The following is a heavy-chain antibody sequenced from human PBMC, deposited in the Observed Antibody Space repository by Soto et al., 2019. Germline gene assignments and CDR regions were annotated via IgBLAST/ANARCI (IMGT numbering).Heavy chain of an antibody. D-gene: IGHD2-15*01. CDR2: ISYDGSNK. CDR1: GFTFSSYG. CDR3: AKDRPTVVTGAFDY. V-gene: IGHV3-30*18. Sequence: GGSLRLSCAASGFTFSSYGMHWVRQAPGKGLEWVAVISYDGSNKYYADSVKGRFTISRDNSKDTLYLQMNSLRAEDTAVYYCAKDRPTVVTGAFDYWGQGTLVTVSS. J-gene: IGHJ4*02.